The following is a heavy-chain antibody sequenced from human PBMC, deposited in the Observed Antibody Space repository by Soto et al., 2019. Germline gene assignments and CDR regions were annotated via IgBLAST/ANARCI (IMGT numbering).Heavy chain of an antibody. D-gene: IGHD3-16*01. CDR1: GGTFSSYA. J-gene: IGHJ4*02. V-gene: IGHV1-69*13. Sequence: SVKVSCKASGGTFSSYAISWVRQAPGQGLEWMGGIIPIFGTANYAQKFQGRVTITADESTSTAYMELSSLRSEDTAVYYCARDLGGGRRYFDYWGQGALVTVSS. CDR3: ARDLGGGRRYFDY. CDR2: IIPIFGTA.